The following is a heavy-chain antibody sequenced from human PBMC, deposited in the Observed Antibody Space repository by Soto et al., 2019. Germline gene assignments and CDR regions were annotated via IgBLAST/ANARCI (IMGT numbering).Heavy chain of an antibody. J-gene: IGHJ4*02. V-gene: IGHV3-30*18. CDR1: GFTFSSYG. D-gene: IGHD2-15*01. CDR2: ISYDGSNK. CDR3: AKDRPDIVVVVAAVSSYYFDY. Sequence: HPGGSLRLSCAASGFTFSSYGMHWVRQAPGKGLEWVAVISYDGSNKYYADSVKGRFTSSRDNSKNTLYLQMNSMRAEDTAVYYCAKDRPDIVVVVAAVSSYYFDYWGQGTLVTVSS.